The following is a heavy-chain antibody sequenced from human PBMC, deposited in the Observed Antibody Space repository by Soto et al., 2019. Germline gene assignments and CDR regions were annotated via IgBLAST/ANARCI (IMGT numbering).Heavy chain of an antibody. J-gene: IGHJ6*02. V-gene: IGHV3-23*01. CDR2: ITGSGAST. Sequence: GGSLRLSCAASGFTFSDYTMTWVRQAPGKGLEWVSAITGSGASTFYADSVKGRFTISRDNSKNTLYLQMNSLRAEDTAVFYCAKDKRYCTRTTCSYYGMDVWGRGTTVTVSS. CDR1: GFTFSDYT. D-gene: IGHD2-2*01. CDR3: AKDKRYCTRTTCSYYGMDV.